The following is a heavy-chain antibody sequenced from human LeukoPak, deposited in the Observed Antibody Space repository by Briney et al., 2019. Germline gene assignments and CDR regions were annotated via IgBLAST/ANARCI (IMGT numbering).Heavy chain of an antibody. CDR1: GGTFSSYA. D-gene: IGHD6-13*01. J-gene: IGHJ3*02. CDR3: ARLEGISSSWSAGAFDI. Sequence: SVKVSCNASGGTFSSYAISWVRPAPGQGLEWMGRIIPILGIANYAQKFQGRVTITADKSTSTAYMERSSLRSEDTAVYYCARLEGISSSWSAGAFDIWGQGTMVTVSS. V-gene: IGHV1-69*04. CDR2: IIPILGIA.